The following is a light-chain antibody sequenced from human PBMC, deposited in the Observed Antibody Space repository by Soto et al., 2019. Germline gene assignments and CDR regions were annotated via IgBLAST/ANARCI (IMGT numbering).Light chain of an antibody. CDR3: QQYYSFPLT. J-gene: IGKJ4*01. V-gene: IGKV1-8*01. Sequence: AIRMTQSPSSLSASTGDRVTITYRASHGIISYLAWYQQRPGRAPDLLIHAASTLQSGVPSRFSGSGSGTDFNITISCLQSEDFVTYYCQQYYSFPLTFGGGTKVDIK. CDR2: AAS. CDR1: HGIISY.